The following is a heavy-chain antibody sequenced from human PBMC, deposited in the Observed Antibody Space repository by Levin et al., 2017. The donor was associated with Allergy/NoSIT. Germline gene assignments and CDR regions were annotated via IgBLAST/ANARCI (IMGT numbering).Heavy chain of an antibody. CDR2: IWSDGNKK. Sequence: GESLKISCAASGFTFSSFGMHWVRQAPGKGLDWVAVIWSDGNKKYYADSVKGRFTISRDNSKNTLYLQMDSLRAEDTAVYYCATSYSSGWSRGYLDYWGQGTLVTVAS. CDR3: ATSYSSGWSRGYLDY. J-gene: IGHJ4*02. D-gene: IGHD6-19*01. V-gene: IGHV3-33*01. CDR1: GFTFSSFG.